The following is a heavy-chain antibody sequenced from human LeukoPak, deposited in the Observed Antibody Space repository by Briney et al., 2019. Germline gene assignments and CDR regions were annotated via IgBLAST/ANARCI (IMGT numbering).Heavy chain of an antibody. J-gene: IGHJ3*02. D-gene: IGHD3-10*01. CDR1: GGSISSYY. Sequence: PSETLSLTCTVSGGSISSYYWSWIRQPPGKGLEWIGYIYYSGSTNYNPSLKSRVTISVDTSKNQFSLKLSSVTAADTAVYYCARDSPPDYYYGSGSPVAFDIWGRGTMVTVSS. CDR3: ARDSPPDYYYGSGSPVAFDI. CDR2: IYYSGST. V-gene: IGHV4-59*01.